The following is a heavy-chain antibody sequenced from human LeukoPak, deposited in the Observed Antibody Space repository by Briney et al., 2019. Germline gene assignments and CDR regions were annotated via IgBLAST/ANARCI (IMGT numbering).Heavy chain of an antibody. V-gene: IGHV3-13*04. D-gene: IGHD4-17*01. Sequence: EGSLRLSCAASGFTFSSYDMHWVRQVTGKSLEWVSTIGTAGDTKYPGSVKGRFTISRENAKNSLYLQMNSLRAGDTAVYYCARAYGDYFDYWGQGTLVTVSS. J-gene: IGHJ4*02. CDR3: ARAYGDYFDY. CDR2: IGTAGDT. CDR1: GFTFSSYD.